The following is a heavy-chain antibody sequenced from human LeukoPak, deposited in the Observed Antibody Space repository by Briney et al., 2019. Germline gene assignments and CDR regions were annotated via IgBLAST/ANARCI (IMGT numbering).Heavy chain of an antibody. CDR3: VRGEKWDLHAFDV. D-gene: IGHD1-26*01. V-gene: IGHV4-39*07. Sequence: PSETLSLTCSVSGGSISSSRSYWGWIRQPPGKGLEWIGSIYYSGSTYYNPSLKSRVTISVDTSKNQFSLKLSSVTAADTAVYYCVRGEKWDLHAFDVWGQGTVVTVSS. J-gene: IGHJ3*01. CDR2: IYYSGST. CDR1: GGSISSSRSY.